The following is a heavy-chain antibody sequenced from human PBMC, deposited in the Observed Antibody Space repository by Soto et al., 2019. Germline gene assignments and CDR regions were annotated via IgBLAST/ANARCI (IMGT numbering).Heavy chain of an antibody. D-gene: IGHD6-19*01. V-gene: IGHV4-59*01. J-gene: IGHJ4*02. CDR2: IYYSGST. CDR1: GGSISSYY. CDR3: ARVVAGWGKDY. Sequence: SETLSLTCTVSGGSISSYYWSWIRQPPGKGLEWIGYIYYSGSTNYNPSLKSRVTISVDTSKNQFSLKLSSVTAADTAVYYCARVVAGWGKDYWGQGTLVTVSS.